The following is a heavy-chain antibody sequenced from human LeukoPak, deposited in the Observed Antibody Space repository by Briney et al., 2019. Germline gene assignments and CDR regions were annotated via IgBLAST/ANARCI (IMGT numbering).Heavy chain of an antibody. Sequence: SETLSLTCTVSGGSISSSSYYWGWIRQPPGKGLEWIGSIYYSGSTYYNPSLKSRVTISVDTSKNQFSLKLTSVTAADTAVYYCAREGYYYDSSGYPHDAFDIWGQGTMVTVSS. CDR2: IYYSGST. CDR1: GGSISSSSYY. J-gene: IGHJ3*02. D-gene: IGHD3-22*01. V-gene: IGHV4-39*07. CDR3: AREGYYYDSSGYPHDAFDI.